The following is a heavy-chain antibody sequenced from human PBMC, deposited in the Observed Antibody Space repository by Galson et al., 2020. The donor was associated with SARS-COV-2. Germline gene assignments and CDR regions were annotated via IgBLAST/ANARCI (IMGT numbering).Heavy chain of an antibody. D-gene: IGHD3-22*01. CDR1: GGSISSGGYY. CDR3: ARFDSSGYYWNYYFDY. J-gene: IGHJ4*02. Sequence: SETLSLTCTVFGGSISSGGYYWSWIRQHPGKGLEWIGYIYYSGSTYYNPSLKSRVTISVDTSKNQFSLKLSSVTAADTAVYYCARFDSSGYYWNYYFDYWGQGTLVTVSS. V-gene: IGHV4-31*03. CDR2: IYYSGST.